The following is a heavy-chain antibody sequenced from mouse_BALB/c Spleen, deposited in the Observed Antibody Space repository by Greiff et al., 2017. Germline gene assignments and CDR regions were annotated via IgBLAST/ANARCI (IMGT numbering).Heavy chain of an antibody. V-gene: IGHV5-17*02. J-gene: IGHJ4*01. D-gene: IGHD2-12*01. CDR2: ISSGSSTI. Sequence: EVQVVESGGGLVQPGGSRKLSCAASGFTFSSFGMHWVRQAPEKGLEWVAYISSGSSTIYYADTVKGRFTISRDNPKNTLFLQMTSLRSEDTAMYYCARPLSVTSAMDYWGQGTSVTVSS. CDR1: GFTFSSFG. CDR3: ARPLSVTSAMDY.